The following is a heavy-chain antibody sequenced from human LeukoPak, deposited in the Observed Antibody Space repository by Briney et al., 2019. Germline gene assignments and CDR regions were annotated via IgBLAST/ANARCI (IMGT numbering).Heavy chain of an antibody. Sequence: GGSLRLSCAASGCTFRNYGMHWVRQAPGKGLEWVAVISNDGRNKYYIDSVKRRFTISRDDSTNTLHLQMNSLRAEDTAVYYCAKDRSWTFDYWGLGTLVTVSS. V-gene: IGHV3-30*18. CDR2: ISNDGRNK. D-gene: IGHD1-26*01. CDR3: AKDRSWTFDY. J-gene: IGHJ4*02. CDR1: GCTFRNYG.